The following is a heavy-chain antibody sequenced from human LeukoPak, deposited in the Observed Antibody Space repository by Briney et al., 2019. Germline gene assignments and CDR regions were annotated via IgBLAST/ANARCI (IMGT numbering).Heavy chain of an antibody. CDR2: ISSSSSYI. Sequence: GGXLRLSCAASGFTFSSYSMNWVRQAPGKGLEWVSSISSSSSYIYYADSVKGRFTISRDSAKNSLYLQMNSLRAEDTAVYYCARVGGFIVATITNYFDYWGQGTLVTVSS. J-gene: IGHJ4*02. V-gene: IGHV3-21*01. CDR1: GFTFSSYS. D-gene: IGHD5-12*01. CDR3: ARVGGFIVATITNYFDY.